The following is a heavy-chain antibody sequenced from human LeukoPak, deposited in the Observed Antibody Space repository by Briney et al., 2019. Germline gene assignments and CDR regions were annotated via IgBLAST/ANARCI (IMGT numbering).Heavy chain of an antibody. CDR3: ARRYCDDSLGPFFDY. V-gene: IGHV3-23*01. CDR2: ISGNGGTT. CDR1: GFTSSNYA. D-gene: IGHD4-23*01. J-gene: IGHJ4*02. Sequence: GGSLRLSCVDSGFTSSNYAMSWVRQAPGGGLEGGLTISGNGGTTYYADSVKGSFTISRDNSKNTLYLQMNSLRAEDTAVYYCARRYCDDSLGPFFDYCGQGTLVTVSS.